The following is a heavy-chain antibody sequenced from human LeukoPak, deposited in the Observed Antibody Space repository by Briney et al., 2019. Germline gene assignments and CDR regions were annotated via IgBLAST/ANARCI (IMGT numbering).Heavy chain of an antibody. J-gene: IGHJ6*03. D-gene: IGHD4-17*01. V-gene: IGHV3-64*01. Sequence: PGGSLRLSCSASGFTFSSYAMHWVRQAPGKGLEYVSAISSNGGSTYYANSVKGRFTISRDNSKNTLYLQMGSLRAEDMAVYYCARTYDYGDYGYYYYYSDVWGKGTTVTVSS. CDR2: ISSNGGST. CDR3: ARTYDYGDYGYYYYYSDV. CDR1: GFTFSSYA.